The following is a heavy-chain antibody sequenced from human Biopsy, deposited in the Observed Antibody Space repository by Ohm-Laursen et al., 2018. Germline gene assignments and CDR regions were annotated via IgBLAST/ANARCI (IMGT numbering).Heavy chain of an antibody. V-gene: IGHV1-2*06. J-gene: IGHJ5*02. D-gene: IGHD2-21*02. CDR2: VNPKKGDT. CDR1: GYTFTDDQ. Sequence: ASVKVSCKTTGYTFTDDQIHWVREAPGQGLEGMGPVNPKKGDTRYAQKFQGRVTLTSAVSAATAYMELTGLTSDDTAVYFCSREQHYYSAWGQGTLVTVSS. CDR3: SREQHYYSA.